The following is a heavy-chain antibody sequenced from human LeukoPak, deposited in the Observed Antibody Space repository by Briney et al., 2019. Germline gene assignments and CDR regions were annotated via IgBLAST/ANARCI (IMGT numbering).Heavy chain of an antibody. Sequence: SVKVSCKASGGTFSSYAISWVRQVPGQGLEWMGRIIPILGIANYAQKFQGRVTITADKSTSTAYMELSSLRSEDTAVYYCARSGDEDTAMSIDYWGQGTLVTDSS. CDR3: ARSGDEDTAMSIDY. D-gene: IGHD5-18*01. V-gene: IGHV1-69*04. J-gene: IGHJ4*02. CDR1: GGTFSSYA. CDR2: IIPILGIA.